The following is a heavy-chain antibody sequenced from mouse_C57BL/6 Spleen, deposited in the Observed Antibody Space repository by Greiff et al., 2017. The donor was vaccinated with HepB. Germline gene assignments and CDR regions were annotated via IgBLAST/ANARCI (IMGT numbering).Heavy chain of an antibody. CDR3: ARYSTTVVATDAMDY. Sequence: QVQLQQPGAELVNPGASVKLSCKASGYTFTSYWMHWVKQRPGQGLEWIGMIHPNSGSTNYNEKFKSKATLTVDKSSSTAYMQLSSLTSEDSAVYYCARYSTTVVATDAMDYWGQGTSVTVSS. CDR2: IHPNSGST. V-gene: IGHV1-64*01. CDR1: GYTFTSYW. D-gene: IGHD1-1*01. J-gene: IGHJ4*01.